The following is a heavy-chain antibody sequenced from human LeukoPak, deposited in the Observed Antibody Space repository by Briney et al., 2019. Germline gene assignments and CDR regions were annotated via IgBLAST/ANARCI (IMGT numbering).Heavy chain of an antibody. CDR3: TSLRLGELSQPYFDY. CDR2: FDPEDGET. J-gene: IGHJ4*02. D-gene: IGHD3-16*02. V-gene: IGHV1-24*01. CDR1: GYTLTELS. Sequence: ASVKVSCKVSGYTLTELSMHWVRQAPGKGLEWMGGFDPEDGETIYAQKFQGRVTMTEDTSTDTAYMELSSLRSEDTAVYYCTSLRLGELSQPYFDYWGQGTLVTVSS.